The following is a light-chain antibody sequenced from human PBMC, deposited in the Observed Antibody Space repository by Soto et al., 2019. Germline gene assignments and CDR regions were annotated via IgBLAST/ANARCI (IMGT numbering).Light chain of an antibody. CDR2: DAS. CDR3: QQYSNLIT. V-gene: IGKV1-33*01. Sequence: DIQMTQSPCSLSASAGGGGTITCQASQDVSNYLNWYQQKLGKAPKLLIYDASNLETGVPSRFSGSGSGTYFSFTISSLQPEDFATYYCQQYSNLITFGQGTRLEIK. J-gene: IGKJ5*01. CDR1: QDVSNY.